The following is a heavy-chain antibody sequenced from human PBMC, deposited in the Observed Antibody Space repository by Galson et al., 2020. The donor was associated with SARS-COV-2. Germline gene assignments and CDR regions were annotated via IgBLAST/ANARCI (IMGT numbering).Heavy chain of an antibody. CDR1: GYWFTSYW. J-gene: IGHJ6*02. Sequence: GESLKISCQASGYWFTSYWIGWVRQMPGKGLEWMGIVFPGDSETRYSPSFQGQVTISADKSISTAYLQWSSLKASDTAMYYCARHTADCSNGICYADYYHGMDVWGQGTAVTVS. D-gene: IGHD2-8*01. CDR2: VFPGDSET. CDR3: ARHTADCSNGICYADYYHGMDV. V-gene: IGHV5-51*01.